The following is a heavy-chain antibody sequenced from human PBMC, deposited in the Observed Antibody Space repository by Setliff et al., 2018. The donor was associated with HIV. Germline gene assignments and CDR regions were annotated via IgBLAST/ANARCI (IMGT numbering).Heavy chain of an antibody. Sequence: ASVKVSCKASGYTFTSYAMHWVRQAPGQRLEWMGWINADNGDTRYLQKFQGRVTITRDTSATTAYMELSSLRSEDTAAYYCARGYCSSTSCQYYLNYWGQGTLVTVSS. CDR3: ARGYCSSTSCQYYLNY. J-gene: IGHJ4*02. D-gene: IGHD2-2*01. CDR2: INADNGDT. V-gene: IGHV1-3*01. CDR1: GYTFTSYA.